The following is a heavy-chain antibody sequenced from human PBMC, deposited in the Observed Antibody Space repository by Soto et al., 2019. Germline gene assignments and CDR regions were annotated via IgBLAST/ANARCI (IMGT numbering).Heavy chain of an antibody. V-gene: IGHV3-7*05. D-gene: IGHD5-18*01. CDR2: IKEDGTEK. J-gene: IGHJ4*02. Sequence: EVQLVESGGGLVQPGGSLRLSCAASGFTFSSSWMTWVRQAPGKGLQWVANIKEDGTEKFYVDSLKVRFTISRDTAKNSLFLQSSSLRAEDTAVYYWARGGGSYGYGYFDFWGQGTLVTVSS. CDR3: ARGGGSYGYGYFDF. CDR1: GFTFSSSW.